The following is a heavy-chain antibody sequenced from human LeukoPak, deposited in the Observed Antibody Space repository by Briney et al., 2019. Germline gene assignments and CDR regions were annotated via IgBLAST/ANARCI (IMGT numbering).Heavy chain of an antibody. V-gene: IGHV4-39*01. CDR3: ARQIVGTSWDYYYSYIDV. CDR2: VFHSGNT. D-gene: IGHD2-15*01. J-gene: IGHJ6*03. CDR1: GGSIISSLYV. Sequence: SETLSLTCSVSGGSIISSLYVWGWLRQAPGKGLQWIGNVFHSGNTYYSPSLQSRVAISIDTSKNRFSLKLTSVTAADTAVYYCARQIVGTSWDYYYSYIDVCGNGTSVSVSS.